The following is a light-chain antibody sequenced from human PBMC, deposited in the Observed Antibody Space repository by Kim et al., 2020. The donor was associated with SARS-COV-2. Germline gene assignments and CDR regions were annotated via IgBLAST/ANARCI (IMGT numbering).Light chain of an antibody. CDR3: CSYAGSSFS. Sequence: QSVLTQPASVSGSPGQSITISCTGTSSDVGSYNPVSWYQQHPGKAPKLMIYEVSKRPSGVSNRFSGSKSGNTASLTISGLQAEDEADYYCCSYAGSSFSFGTGTKVTVL. J-gene: IGLJ1*01. CDR2: EVS. CDR1: SSDVGSYNP. V-gene: IGLV2-23*02.